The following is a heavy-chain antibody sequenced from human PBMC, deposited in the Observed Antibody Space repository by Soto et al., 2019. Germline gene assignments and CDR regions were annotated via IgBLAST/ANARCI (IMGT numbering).Heavy chain of an antibody. V-gene: IGHV6-1*01. Sequence: PSQTLSLTCAISGDSVSSNSAAWNRIRLSPSRGLEWLARTYYRSRWYNDYAVSVRSRITVNPDTSKNQLSLQLTSVTPEDTAVYYCAGTSSHQWYYMDVWGKGTTVTVSS. CDR2: TYYRSRWYN. CDR1: GDSVSSNSAA. J-gene: IGHJ6*03. CDR3: AGTSSHQWYYMDV. D-gene: IGHD1-7*01.